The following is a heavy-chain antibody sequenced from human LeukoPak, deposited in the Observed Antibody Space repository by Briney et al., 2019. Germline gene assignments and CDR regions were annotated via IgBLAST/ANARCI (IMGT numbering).Heavy chain of an antibody. V-gene: IGHV3-23*01. Sequence: PGGSLRLSCAASGFAFSIYTMSWVRQAPGKGLEWVSGISASGGSTYYADSVKGRFTISRDNSKNTLSLQMNSLRADDTAIYYCAKDEAAGTPNFFDSWGQGTLVTVSS. CDR2: ISASGGST. CDR3: AKDEAAGTPNFFDS. J-gene: IGHJ4*02. CDR1: GFAFSIYT. D-gene: IGHD6-13*01.